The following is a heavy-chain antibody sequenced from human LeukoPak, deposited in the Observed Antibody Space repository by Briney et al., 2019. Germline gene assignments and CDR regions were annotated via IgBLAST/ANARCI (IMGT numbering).Heavy chain of an antibody. D-gene: IGHD3-3*01. Sequence: GGSLRLPCAASGFTFSSYAMSWVRQAPGKGLEWVSAISGSGGSTYYADSVKGRFTISRDNSKNTLYLQMNSLRAEDTAVYYCAKDSMEWLYYFDYWGQGTLVTVSS. V-gene: IGHV3-23*01. CDR2: ISGSGGST. CDR3: AKDSMEWLYYFDY. J-gene: IGHJ4*02. CDR1: GFTFSSYA.